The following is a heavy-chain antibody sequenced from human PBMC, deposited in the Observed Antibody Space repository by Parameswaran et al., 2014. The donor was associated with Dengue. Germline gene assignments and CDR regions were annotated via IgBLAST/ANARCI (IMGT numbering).Heavy chain of an antibody. Sequence: GESLKISCAASGFTFSSYWMTWVRQAPGKGLEWVANIKQDGGEKYYVDSVKGRFTISRDNAKNSLYLQMNSLRAEDTAVYYCARSSYYDSSVVDYWGQGTLVTVSS. CDR1: GFTFSSYW. V-gene: IGHV3-7*01. CDR2: IKQDGGEK. CDR3: ARSSYYDSSVVDY. J-gene: IGHJ4*02. D-gene: IGHD3-22*01.